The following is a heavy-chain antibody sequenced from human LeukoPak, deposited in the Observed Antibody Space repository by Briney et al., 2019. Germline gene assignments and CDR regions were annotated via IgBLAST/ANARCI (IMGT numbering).Heavy chain of an antibody. J-gene: IGHJ6*02. CDR2: IYYSGST. Sequence: SETLSLTCTVSGGSISSGDYYWRWIRQPPGKGLEWIGYIYYSGSTYYNPSLKSRVTISVDTSKNQFSLKLSSVTAADTAVYYCARLVVVTAISGMDVWGQGTTVTVSS. CDR1: GGSISSGDYY. CDR3: ARLVVVTAISGMDV. V-gene: IGHV4-30-4*01. D-gene: IGHD2-21*02.